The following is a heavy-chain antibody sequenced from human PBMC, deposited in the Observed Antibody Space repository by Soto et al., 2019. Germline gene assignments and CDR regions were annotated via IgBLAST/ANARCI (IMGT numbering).Heavy chain of an antibody. CDR2: IYDSGAT. CDR3: ARDWGPYWFDP. V-gene: IGHV4-61*01. D-gene: IGHD3-16*01. J-gene: IGHJ5*02. CDR1: GGSLSGGSYY. Sequence: SETLSLTCTVSGGSLSGGSYYWNWIRQPPGKQMEWIGYIYDSGATKYNPSLKSRVTISQDTSKNQFSLKMNSVTPSDTAVYYCARDWGPYWFDPWGQGILVTVSS.